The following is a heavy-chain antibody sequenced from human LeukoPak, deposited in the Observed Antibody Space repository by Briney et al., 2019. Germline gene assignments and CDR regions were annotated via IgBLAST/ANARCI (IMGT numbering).Heavy chain of an antibody. D-gene: IGHD3-10*01. J-gene: IGHJ5*02. CDR2: ISGGGVT. CDR3: AKCRVCFGES. CDR1: GFTFSSYA. Sequence: GGSLRLSCAASGFTFSSYAMTWVRQAPGKGLEWVSAISGGGVTYYADSVRGRFTISRDNSKNTLYLQMNSLRAEDTAEYYCAKCRVCFGESWGQGTLVTVSS. V-gene: IGHV3-23*01.